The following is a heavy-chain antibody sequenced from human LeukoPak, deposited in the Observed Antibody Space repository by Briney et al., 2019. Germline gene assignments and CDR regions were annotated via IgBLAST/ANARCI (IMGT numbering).Heavy chain of an antibody. Sequence: PGGSLRLSCAASGFTFSSYAMSWVRQAPGKGLEWVSAISGSGGSTYYADSVKGRFTISRDNSKNTLYLQMNSLRAEDTAVYYCAKDGYGQLWLQRYFDYWGQGTLVTVSS. CDR3: AKDGYGQLWLQRYFDY. CDR2: ISGSGGST. J-gene: IGHJ4*02. CDR1: GFTFSSYA. D-gene: IGHD5-18*01. V-gene: IGHV3-23*01.